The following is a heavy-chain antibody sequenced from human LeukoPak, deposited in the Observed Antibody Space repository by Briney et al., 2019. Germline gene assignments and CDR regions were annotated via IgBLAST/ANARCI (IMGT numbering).Heavy chain of an antibody. CDR2: T. D-gene: IGHD1-1*01. CDR3: ARALERYYFDF. V-gene: IGHV6-1*01. J-gene: IGHJ4*02. CDR1: GDTVSGNSGA. Sequence: SQTLPLTCATSGDTVSGNSGAWIWIRQSPSRGLEWLGRTYAVSVKGRIIISPDTANNQFSLHLSSVTADDTGVYYCARALERYYFDFWGQGTLVTVSS.